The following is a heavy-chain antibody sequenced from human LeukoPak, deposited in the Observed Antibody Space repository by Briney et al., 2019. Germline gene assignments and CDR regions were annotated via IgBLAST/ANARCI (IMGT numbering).Heavy chain of an antibody. CDR3: ARGKITLVRGVIPYYFDY. V-gene: IGHV3-64*01. Sequence: GGSLRLSCAASGFTFSSYAMHWVRQAPGKGLEYVSAISSNGGSTYYANSVKGRFTISRDNSKNTLYLQMGSLRAEDMAVYYCARGKITLVRGVIPYYFDYWGQGTLVTVSS. CDR2: ISSNGGST. D-gene: IGHD3-10*01. CDR1: GFTFSSYA. J-gene: IGHJ4*02.